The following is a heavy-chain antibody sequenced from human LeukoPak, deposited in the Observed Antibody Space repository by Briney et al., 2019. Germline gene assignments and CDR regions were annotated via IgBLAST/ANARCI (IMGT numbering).Heavy chain of an antibody. Sequence: GASVKVSCKASGGSFSNYIVTWLRLAPGQGLEWMGGIIPIFGTTNYAQKFQGRVTITADESTNTAYMELSSLRSEDTAVYYRARPTTFYYDSSAYHVDGFYIWGQGTMVTVSS. J-gene: IGHJ3*02. CDR2: IIPIFGTT. V-gene: IGHV1-69*13. D-gene: IGHD3-22*01. CDR3: ARPTTFYYDSSAYHVDGFYI. CDR1: GGSFSNYI.